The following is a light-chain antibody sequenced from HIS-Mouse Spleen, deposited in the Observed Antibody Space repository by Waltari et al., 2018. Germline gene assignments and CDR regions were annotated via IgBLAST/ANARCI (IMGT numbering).Light chain of an antibody. V-gene: IGLV3-10*01. CDR1: ALPKKY. CDR3: YSTDSSGNHRV. J-gene: IGLJ2*01. CDR2: EDS. Sequence: SYELTQPPSVSVSPGQTARITCSGDALPKKYAYWYRQKSGQAPVLVLYEDSKRPSGIPERFSGSSSGTMATLTISGAQVEDEADYYCYSTDSSGNHRVFGGGTKLTVL.